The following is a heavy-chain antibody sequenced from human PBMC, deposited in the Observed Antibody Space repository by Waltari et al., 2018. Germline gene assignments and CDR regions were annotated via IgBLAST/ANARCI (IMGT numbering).Heavy chain of an antibody. CDR2: SYYSGST. V-gene: IGHV4-59*11. Sequence: QVQLQESGPGLVKPSETLSLTCTVTGGSISSHYWSWIRQPPGKGLAWIGYSYYSGSTNSNPPLQSRVTISVDTSKTQFSLTLSSVTAADTAVYYCARDQDGVDVWGQGTTVTVSS. CDR1: GGSISSHY. D-gene: IGHD2-15*01. J-gene: IGHJ6*02. CDR3: ARDQDGVDV.